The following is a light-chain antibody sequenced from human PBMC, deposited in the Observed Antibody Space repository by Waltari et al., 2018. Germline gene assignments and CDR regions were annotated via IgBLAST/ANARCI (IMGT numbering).Light chain of an antibody. Sequence: QSALTQPASVSGSPGQSITISCTGTSSDVGGYNYVSWYQQHPGKAPKLMIYDDSDRPSGFSNRFSGSKSGNTASLTISGLQAEDEADYYCSSYTISSTVVFGGGTKLTVL. CDR2: DDS. CDR3: SSYTISSTVV. V-gene: IGLV2-14*03. J-gene: IGLJ2*01. CDR1: SSDVGGYNY.